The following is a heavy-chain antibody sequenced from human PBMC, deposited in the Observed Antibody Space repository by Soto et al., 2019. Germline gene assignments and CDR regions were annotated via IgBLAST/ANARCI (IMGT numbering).Heavy chain of an antibody. CDR1: GGTFSSYS. CDR2: IIPIFGTA. Sequence: SVKVSCKASGGTFSSYSISWVRQAPGQGLEWMGGIIPIFGTANYAQKFQGRVTITADESTSTAYMELSSLRSEDTAVYYCARTIVVVPAAIYHWFDPWGQGTLVTVSS. D-gene: IGHD2-2*01. J-gene: IGHJ5*02. V-gene: IGHV1-69*13. CDR3: ARTIVVVPAAIYHWFDP.